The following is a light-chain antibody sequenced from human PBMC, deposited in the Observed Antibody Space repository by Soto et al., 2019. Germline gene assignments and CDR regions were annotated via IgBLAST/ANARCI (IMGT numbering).Light chain of an antibody. CDR2: YSN. Sequence: QSVLTQSASASGTPGQRVTISCSGGTPNIGANAVYWFQLLPGTAPKLLIYYSNHRPSGTSDRFSGSKSGTSASLAISGLRPEDEADYYCAAWDDRLRGYVFATGTRSPS. CDR1: TPNIGANA. V-gene: IGLV1-47*01. CDR3: AAWDDRLRGYV. J-gene: IGLJ1*01.